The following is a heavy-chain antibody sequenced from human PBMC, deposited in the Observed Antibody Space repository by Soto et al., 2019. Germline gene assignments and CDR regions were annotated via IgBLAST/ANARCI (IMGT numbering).Heavy chain of an antibody. CDR1: GYSFTSYW. CDR2: NYPGDSDT. D-gene: IGHD6-6*01. Sequence: GESLKISCKGSGYSFTSYWLGWVRQMPGKGLEWVGINYPGDSDTRDSPSIQGQITISPDKSISTAYLQWSSLKASDTAMYYCARDDSSSFNFDYWGQGTLVTVSS. J-gene: IGHJ4*02. CDR3: ARDDSSSFNFDY. V-gene: IGHV5-51*01.